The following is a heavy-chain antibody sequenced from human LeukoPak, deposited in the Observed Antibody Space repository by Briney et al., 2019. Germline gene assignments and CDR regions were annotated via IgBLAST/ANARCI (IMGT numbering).Heavy chain of an antibody. CDR3: ARQSVYGDSYYYYGMDV. V-gene: IGHV5-51*01. J-gene: IGHJ6*02. CDR1: GYSFTSYW. CDR2: IYPGDSDT. D-gene: IGHD4-17*01. Sequence: GESLKISCKGSGYSFTSYWIGWVRQMPGKGLEWMGIIYPGDSDTSYSPSFQGQVTISADKSISTAYLQWSSLKASDTAMYYCARQSVYGDSYYYYGMDVWGQGTTVTVSS.